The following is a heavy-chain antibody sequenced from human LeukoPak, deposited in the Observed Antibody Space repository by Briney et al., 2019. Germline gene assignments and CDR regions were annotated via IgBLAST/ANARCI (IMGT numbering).Heavy chain of an antibody. V-gene: IGHV1-2*02. D-gene: IGHD3-10*01. Sequence: AAVKVSCKASGYTFTAHYIHWVRQAPGQGLEWMGWIDPNSGGTNYAQKFLGSVTMTGDTSINTAFMELSRLRSDDTAIYYCARGRGTTMVRGVITNYFDLWGRGSLVTVSS. CDR2: IDPNSGGT. CDR3: ARGRGTTMVRGVITNYFDL. CDR1: GYTFTAHY. J-gene: IGHJ2*01.